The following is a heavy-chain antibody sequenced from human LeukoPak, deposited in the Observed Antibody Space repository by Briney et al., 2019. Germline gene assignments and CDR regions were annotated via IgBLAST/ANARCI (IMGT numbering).Heavy chain of an antibody. V-gene: IGHV5-51*01. CDR1: GXSFTTYW. D-gene: IGHD2-15*01. CDR3: ARQDSPGDFDY. J-gene: IGHJ4*02. CDR2: IYPGDSDT. Sequence: GESLKISCKGSGXSFTTYWSGWVRQMPGKGLEWMWNIYPGDSDTRYSPSFQGQVTISADKSITTAYLQWSSLKASDSAMYYCARQDSPGDFDYWGQGTLITVSS.